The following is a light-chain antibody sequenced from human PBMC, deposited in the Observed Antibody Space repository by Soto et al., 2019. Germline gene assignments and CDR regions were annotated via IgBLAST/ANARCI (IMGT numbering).Light chain of an antibody. CDR1: QGISSY. Sequence: IRLPQSPSSLSASVGDRVTITCRASQGISSYLAWYQQKPGKAPKLLIYAASTLQSGVPSRFSGSGSGTDFTLTISSLQPEDFATYYCQQPNSYPITFGQGTRLEIK. CDR3: QQPNSYPIT. J-gene: IGKJ5*01. CDR2: AAS. V-gene: IGKV1-9*01.